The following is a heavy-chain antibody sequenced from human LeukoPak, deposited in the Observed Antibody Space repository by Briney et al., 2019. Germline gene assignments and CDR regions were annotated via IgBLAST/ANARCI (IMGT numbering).Heavy chain of an antibody. V-gene: IGHV4-34*01. Sequence: PSETLSLTCAIYGGSFSGYYWSWIRQPPGKGLEWIGEINHSGSTNYNPSLKSRVTISVDTSKNQFSLKLSSVTAADTAVYYCARGGWAGTVDYWGQGTLVTVSS. CDR1: GGSFSGYY. J-gene: IGHJ4*02. CDR2: INHSGST. D-gene: IGHD6-19*01. CDR3: ARGGWAGTVDY.